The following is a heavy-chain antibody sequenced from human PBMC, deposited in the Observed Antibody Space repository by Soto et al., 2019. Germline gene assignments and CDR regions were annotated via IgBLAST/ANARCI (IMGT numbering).Heavy chain of an antibody. V-gene: IGHV3-23*01. CDR3: AKHQGGPFGVASDAFDI. J-gene: IGHJ3*02. CDR2: ISASGTST. D-gene: IGHD3-3*01. Sequence: GGSLRLSWAASGFTFSSYAMSWVRQAPGKGLEWVSAISASGTSTYYADSVKGRFTISRDNSKNTLYLQMNSLRAEDTAVYYCAKHQGGPFGVASDAFDIWGQGTMVTVSS. CDR1: GFTFSSYA.